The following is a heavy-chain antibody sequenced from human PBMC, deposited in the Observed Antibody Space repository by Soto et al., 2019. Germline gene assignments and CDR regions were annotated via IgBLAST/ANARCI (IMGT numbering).Heavy chain of an antibody. J-gene: IGHJ4*02. Sequence: QVQLQESGPGLVKPSQTLSLTCTVSGGSISSAGYNWSWIRQHPGKGLEWIGYIFYSGSTYYNPSVKSRVTISVDTSKNQFSLKLSSVTAADTAVYYCERDGSGTYYPTTFDYWGQGTLVTVSS. V-gene: IGHV4-31*03. CDR3: ERDGSGTYYPTTFDY. D-gene: IGHD3-10*01. CDR1: GGSISSAGYN. CDR2: IFYSGST.